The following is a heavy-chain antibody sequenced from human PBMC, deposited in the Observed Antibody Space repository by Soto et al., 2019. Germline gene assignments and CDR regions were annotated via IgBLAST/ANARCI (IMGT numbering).Heavy chain of an antibody. D-gene: IGHD3-3*01. CDR2: IDWDDAK. Sequence: PSETLSLTCTVSGDSISSGGYYWSWIRQPPGKALEWLARIDWDDAKFYNTSLRSRLTISRDTSKNQVVLTMTNLDPVDTATYYCAHSMRPRIFSVWGQGTTVTVSS. CDR1: GDSISSGGYY. CDR3: AHSMRPRIFSV. J-gene: IGHJ6*02. V-gene: IGHV2-70*12.